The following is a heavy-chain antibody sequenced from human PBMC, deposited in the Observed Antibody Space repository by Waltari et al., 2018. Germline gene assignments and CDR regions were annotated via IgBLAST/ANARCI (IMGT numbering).Heavy chain of an antibody. D-gene: IGHD2-15*01. V-gene: IGHV4-4*02. Sequence: QLQLQESGPGLVKPSGTLSRHCAVSGDSITTTDCWSWVRQPPGKGLEWIGQVRGDGKTNYNPSVASRVTISLDTSTDQFSLRVTSATAADTAIYFCARDRGRGLYLDSWGQGMLVTVSS. CDR1: GDSITTTDC. J-gene: IGHJ4*02. CDR2: VRGDGKT. CDR3: ARDRGRGLYLDS.